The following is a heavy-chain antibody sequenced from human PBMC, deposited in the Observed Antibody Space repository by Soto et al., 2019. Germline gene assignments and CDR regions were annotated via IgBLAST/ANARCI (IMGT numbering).Heavy chain of an antibody. D-gene: IGHD3-3*01. Sequence: SVKVSCKASGGTFSSYGISWVRQAPGQGLEWMGGIIPIFGTANHAQKFQGRVTITADKSTSTAYMELSSLRSEDTAVYYCASIYTIFGVADHYYYGMDVWGQGTTVTVSS. CDR3: ASIYTIFGVADHYYYGMDV. J-gene: IGHJ6*02. V-gene: IGHV1-69*06. CDR1: GGTFSSYG. CDR2: IIPIFGTA.